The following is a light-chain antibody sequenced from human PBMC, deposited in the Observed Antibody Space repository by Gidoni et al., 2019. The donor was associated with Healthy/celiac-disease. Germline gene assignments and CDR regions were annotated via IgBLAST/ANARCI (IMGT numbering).Light chain of an antibody. CDR1: QSISSR. CDR3: QQYNSYSPWT. Sequence: DIQMTQSPSTQSASVGDRVTITCRASQSISSRLAWYQQKPGKAPKLLIYKASSVESGVPSRFRGSGSGTEFTLTISILQPDDFATYYCQQYNSYSPWTFGQGTKVEIK. CDR2: KAS. J-gene: IGKJ1*01. V-gene: IGKV1-5*03.